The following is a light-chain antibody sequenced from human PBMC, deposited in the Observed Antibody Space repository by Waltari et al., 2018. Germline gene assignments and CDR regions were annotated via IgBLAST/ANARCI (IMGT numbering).Light chain of an antibody. CDR3: QQYNNWPRT. Sequence: EIVMTQSPATLSVSPGERATLSCRASQGVSGNLAWYQQQPGQAPRLLIYGASTRDTGIPARFSGSGSGTEFNLPISRLQSEDFAVYYCQQYNNWPRTFGGGTKVEIK. CDR1: QGVSGN. V-gene: IGKV3-15*01. J-gene: IGKJ4*01. CDR2: GAS.